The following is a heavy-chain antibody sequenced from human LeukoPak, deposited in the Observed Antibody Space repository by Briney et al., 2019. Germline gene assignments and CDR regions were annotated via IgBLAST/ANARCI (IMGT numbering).Heavy chain of an antibody. Sequence: PGRSLRLSCAASGFTFSSYAMHWVRQAPGKGLEWVAAITYDGSSVHYADSVKGRFTISRDNSKNTLYLEMNSLRPEDTAIYYCAREKRSGYYLGYWGQGTLVTVSS. J-gene: IGHJ4*02. CDR2: ITYDGSSV. D-gene: IGHD3-3*01. CDR3: AREKRSGYYLGY. V-gene: IGHV3-30-3*01. CDR1: GFTFSSYA.